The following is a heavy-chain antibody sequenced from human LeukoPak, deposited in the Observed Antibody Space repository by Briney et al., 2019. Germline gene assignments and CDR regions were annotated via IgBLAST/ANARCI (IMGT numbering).Heavy chain of an antibody. Sequence: GGSLRLSCAASGFTFSSYSMNWVRQAPGKGLEWVASISSDSSYIDYADSVKGRFTISRDNAKNSLFLKTDTLRGDDTGIYYCARDPNVLGITPYYFDFWGQGTLVTVSS. J-gene: IGHJ4*02. CDR2: ISSDSSYI. V-gene: IGHV3-21*01. CDR3: ARDPNVLGITPYYFDF. CDR1: GFTFSSYS. D-gene: IGHD3-10*02.